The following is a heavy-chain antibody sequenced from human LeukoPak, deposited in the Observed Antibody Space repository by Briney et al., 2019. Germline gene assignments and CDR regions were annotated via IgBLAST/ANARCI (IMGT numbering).Heavy chain of an antibody. CDR1: GGTFSSYA. J-gene: IGHJ5*02. D-gene: IGHD6-6*01. CDR2: IIPIFGTA. CDR3: ARDGQTEYSSSSWFDP. Sequence: SVKVSCKASGGTFSSYAISWVRQAPGQGLEWMGGIIPIFGTANYAQKFQGRVTITTDESTSTAYMELSSLRSEDTAVYYCARDGQTEYSSSSWFDPWGQGTLVTVSS. V-gene: IGHV1-69*05.